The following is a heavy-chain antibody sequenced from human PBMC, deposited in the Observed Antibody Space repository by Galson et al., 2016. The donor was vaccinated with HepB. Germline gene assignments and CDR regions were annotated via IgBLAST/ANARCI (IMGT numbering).Heavy chain of an antibody. D-gene: IGHD6-13*01. J-gene: IGHJ6*02. CDR1: GYTFTTYA. CDR3: ARGIAASGLHYNYYGMDV. V-gene: IGHV1-3*01. Sequence: SVKVSCKASGYTFTTYAMYWVRQAPGQRLEWMGWINAANGDTKYSQKLQGRGTITWDTSANTAYMGLSSLRSEDTAVYYCARGIAASGLHYNYYGMDVWGQGTTVTVSS. CDR2: INAANGDT.